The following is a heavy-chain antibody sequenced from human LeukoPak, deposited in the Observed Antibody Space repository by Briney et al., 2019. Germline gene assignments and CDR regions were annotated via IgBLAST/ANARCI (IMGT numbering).Heavy chain of an antibody. CDR1: GYTFSSYG. V-gene: IGHV1-18*01. J-gene: IGHJ4*02. D-gene: IGHD3-16*02. CDR3: ARSSRDLWGSYRHYFDY. CDR2: ISAYNGNT. Sequence: GASVKVSCKASGYTFSSYGISWVRQAPGQGLEWMGWISAYNGNTNYAQKLQGRVTMTTDTSTSTAYMELRSLRSDDTAIYYCARSSRDLWGSYRHYFDYWGQGTLVTVSS.